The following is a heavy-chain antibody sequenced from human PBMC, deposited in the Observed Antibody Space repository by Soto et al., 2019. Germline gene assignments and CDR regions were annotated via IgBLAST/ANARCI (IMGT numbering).Heavy chain of an antibody. Sequence: QVQLVESGGGVVQPGRSLRLSCAASGFTFSIYAMHWVRQTPGTGLECVAIMSYDGRNKYYADSVKGRFTISRDNSKNTLYLQMNSLRAEDTAVYYCARDQTGITTAGGGRIDYWGQGTLVTVSS. J-gene: IGHJ4*02. D-gene: IGHD6-13*01. V-gene: IGHV3-30-3*01. CDR3: ARDQTGITTAGGGRIDY. CDR2: MSYDGRNK. CDR1: GFTFSIYA.